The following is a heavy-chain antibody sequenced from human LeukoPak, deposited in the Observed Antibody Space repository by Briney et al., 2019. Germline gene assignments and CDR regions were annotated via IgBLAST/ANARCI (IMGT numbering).Heavy chain of an antibody. CDR1: GGSISSSSYY. V-gene: IGHV4-39*01. CDR3: ARHGRYCTNGVCSYYFDY. CDR2: IYYIGNT. J-gene: IGHJ4*02. Sequence: SETLSLTCTVSGGSISSSSYYWGWIRQPPGTGLEWIGTIYYIGNTYYNPSLKSRVTISVDTSKNQFSLNLSSVTAADTALYYCARHGRYCTNGVCSYYFDYWGQGTLVTVSS. D-gene: IGHD2-8*01.